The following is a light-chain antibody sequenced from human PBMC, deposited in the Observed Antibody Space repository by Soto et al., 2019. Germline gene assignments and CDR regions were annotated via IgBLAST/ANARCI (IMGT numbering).Light chain of an antibody. CDR1: SSDVGGYNF. CDR2: EVS. CDR3: SSYAGSNNYV. Sequence: VLTQPPSASGSPGQSVTISCTGTSSDVGGYNFVSWYQQHPGKAPKLMIYEVSKRPSGVPDRFSGSKSGNTASLTVSGLQAEDEADYYCSSYAGSNNYVFGTGTKLTVL. J-gene: IGLJ1*01. V-gene: IGLV2-8*01.